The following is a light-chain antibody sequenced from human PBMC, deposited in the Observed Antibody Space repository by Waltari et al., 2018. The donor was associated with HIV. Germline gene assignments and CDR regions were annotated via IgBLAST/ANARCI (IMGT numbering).Light chain of an antibody. V-gene: IGLV1-40*01. Sequence: QSVLAQPPSVSGAPGQRVTISCTGSSSNIGADYHVYWYQHPPGTAPELLIYGNSNRPSGVPNRFSGSKSDTSASLAITGLQAEDEADYYCQSYDRSLSAWVFGGGTSLNVL. J-gene: IGLJ3*02. CDR1: SSNIGADYH. CDR2: GNS. CDR3: QSYDRSLSAWV.